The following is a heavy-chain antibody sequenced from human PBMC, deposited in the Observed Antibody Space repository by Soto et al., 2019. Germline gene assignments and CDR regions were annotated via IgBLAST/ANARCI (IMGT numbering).Heavy chain of an antibody. CDR2: TFPGNSET. D-gene: IGHD3-22*01. V-gene: IGHV5-51*01. Sequence: PGESLKISCKGSGYSFTSYWIGWVRQMSGKGLEWMAITFPGNSETRYSPSFQGHVTISVDRSISTAYLQWSSLKASDTALYYCARSRYYDTTGYYPFYYYYYGMDVWGQGTTVTVSS. CDR1: GYSFTSYW. CDR3: ARSRYYDTTGYYPFYYYYYGMDV. J-gene: IGHJ6*02.